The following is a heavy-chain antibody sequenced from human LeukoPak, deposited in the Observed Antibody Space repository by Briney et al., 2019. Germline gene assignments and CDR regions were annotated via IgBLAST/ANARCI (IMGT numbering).Heavy chain of an antibody. J-gene: IGHJ4*02. CDR3: ARRRDSGSLQHFDY. Sequence: PGGSLRLSCAASGFTFSSYWMSWVRQAPGKGLEWVSFIYSDNTHYSDSVKGRFTISRDNSKNTLYLQMNSLRAEDTAVYYCARRRDSGSLQHFDYWGQGTLVTVSS. V-gene: IGHV3-53*01. CDR1: GFTFSSYW. D-gene: IGHD1-26*01. CDR2: IYSDNT.